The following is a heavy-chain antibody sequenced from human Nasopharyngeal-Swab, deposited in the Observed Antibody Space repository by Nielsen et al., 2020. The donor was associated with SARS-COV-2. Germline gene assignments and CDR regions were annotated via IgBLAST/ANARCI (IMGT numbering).Heavy chain of an antibody. Sequence: GESLKISCAASGFTFNNYNFNWVRQAPGKGLEWVANIKQDGSEKYYVDSVKGRFTISRDNAKNSLYLQMNSLRAEDTAVYYCARVGSSSWYFDYWGQGTLVTVSS. CDR1: GFTFNNYN. CDR2: IKQDGSEK. V-gene: IGHV3-7*01. D-gene: IGHD6-13*01. J-gene: IGHJ4*02. CDR3: ARVGSSSWYFDY.